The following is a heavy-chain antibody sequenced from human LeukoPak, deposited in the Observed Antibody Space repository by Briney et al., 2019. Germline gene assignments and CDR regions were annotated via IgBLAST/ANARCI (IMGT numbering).Heavy chain of an antibody. Sequence: GSLRLSCAASGFSFSNFYMSWIRQAPGKGLEWVSYISSSSTYTNSADSVRGRFTISRDNAKNSLYLQMDSLRVEDTAVYYCARESDSSGYSDYWGQGTLVTVSS. CDR1: GFSFSNFY. V-gene: IGHV3-11*06. J-gene: IGHJ4*02. CDR2: ISSSSTYT. D-gene: IGHD3-22*01. CDR3: ARESDSSGYSDY.